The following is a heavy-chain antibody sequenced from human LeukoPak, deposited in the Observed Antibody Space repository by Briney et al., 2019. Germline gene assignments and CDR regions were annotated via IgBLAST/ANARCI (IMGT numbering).Heavy chain of an antibody. Sequence: SETLSLTCTVSGGSIRSYYWSWIRQPPGKGLEWIGYIYYSGSTNYNPSLKSRVTISVDTSKNQFSLKLSSVTAADTAVYYCARGRTTVTTDYYYYGMDVWGQGTTVTVSS. J-gene: IGHJ6*02. CDR3: ARGRTTVTTDYYYYGMDV. D-gene: IGHD4-17*01. CDR2: IYYSGST. CDR1: GGSIRSYY. V-gene: IGHV4-59*01.